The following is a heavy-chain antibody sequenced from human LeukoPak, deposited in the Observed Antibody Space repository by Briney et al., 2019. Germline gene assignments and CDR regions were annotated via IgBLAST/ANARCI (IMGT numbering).Heavy chain of an antibody. CDR1: GYTLSELS. V-gene: IGHV1-24*01. CDR3: ANLLLEIAVGSGVHGRDV. CDR2: FDPADGET. Sequence: GASVKVSCKVSGYTLSELSMHWVRQAPGEGVEWMGGFDPADGETIYAQKFQGRVSMTEDTSTDTAYMELSSLRSEDTAVYYCANLLLEIAVGSGVHGRDVWGQGTTVTVSS. D-gene: IGHD2-2*01. J-gene: IGHJ6*02.